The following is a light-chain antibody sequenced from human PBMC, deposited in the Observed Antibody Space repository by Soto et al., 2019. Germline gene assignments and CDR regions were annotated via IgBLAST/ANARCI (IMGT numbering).Light chain of an antibody. CDR2: GAS. V-gene: IGKV3-20*01. J-gene: IGKJ2*01. Sequence: EIVLTQSPGTLSLSPGERATLSCRASQSVSSSYLAWYQQKPGQAPRLLIYGASSRATGIPDRFSGSGSGTDFTLTISRLEPEDVAVYYCQQYGSSPQEYTFGQGTKLEIK. CDR3: QQYGSSPQEYT. CDR1: QSVSSSY.